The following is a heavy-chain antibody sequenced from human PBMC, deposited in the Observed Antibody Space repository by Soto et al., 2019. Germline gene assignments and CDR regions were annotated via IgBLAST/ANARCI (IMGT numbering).Heavy chain of an antibody. CDR2: IYYSGNT. D-gene: IGHD2-2*01. Sequence: SETLSLTCTVPGGSISSGGSYWGWIRQPPGKGLEWIGYIYYSGNTYFNPSLKSRVTLSVDTSKNQFSLNLSSVTAADTAVYYCVRYCSTTKCPFDYWGQGTLVTVSS. CDR3: VRYCSTTKCPFDY. V-gene: IGHV4-30-4*01. CDR1: GGSISSGGSY. J-gene: IGHJ4*02.